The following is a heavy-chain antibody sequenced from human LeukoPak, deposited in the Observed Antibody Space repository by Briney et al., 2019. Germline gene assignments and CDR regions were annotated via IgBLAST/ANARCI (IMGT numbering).Heavy chain of an antibody. D-gene: IGHD3-3*01. Sequence: GASVKVSCKASGYTFTSYGISWVRQAPGQGLEWMGWISAYNGNTNYAQKLQGRVTMTTDTSTSTAYMELRSLRSDDTAVYYCAKGPDFWSGYSYYYYMDVWGKGTTVTVS. CDR1: GYTFTSYG. J-gene: IGHJ6*03. CDR2: ISAYNGNT. V-gene: IGHV1-18*01. CDR3: AKGPDFWSGYSYYYYMDV.